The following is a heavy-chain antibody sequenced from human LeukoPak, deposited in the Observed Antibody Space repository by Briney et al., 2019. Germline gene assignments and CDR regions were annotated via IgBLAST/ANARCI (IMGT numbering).Heavy chain of an antibody. CDR2: IYYSGST. J-gene: IGHJ3*02. Sequence: SETLSLTCTVSGGSISSGGYYWSWIRQHPGKGLEWIGYIYYSGSTYYNPSLKSRVTISVDTSKNRFSLKLSSVTAADTAVYYCAREVGDAFDIWGQGTMVTVSS. V-gene: IGHV4-31*03. CDR3: AREVGDAFDI. D-gene: IGHD2-2*01. CDR1: GGSISSGGYY.